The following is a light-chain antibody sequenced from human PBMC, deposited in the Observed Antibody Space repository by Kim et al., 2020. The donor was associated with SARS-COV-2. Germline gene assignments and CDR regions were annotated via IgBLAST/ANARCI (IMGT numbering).Light chain of an antibody. CDR2: YDD. V-gene: IGLV6-57*02. CDR1: GGSIASNY. J-gene: IGLJ2*01. Sequence: LTQPHSVSESPGKTVTISCTGSGGSIASNYVQWYQQRPGSAPTTIIFYDDKTFSGVPDRFSASIDSSSNSASLTISGLRTEDEAEYYCQSFKDSNVVFGGGTQLTVL. CDR3: QSFKDSNVV.